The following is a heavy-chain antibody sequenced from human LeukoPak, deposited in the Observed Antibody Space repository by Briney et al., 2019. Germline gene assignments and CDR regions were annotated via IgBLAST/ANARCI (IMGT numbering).Heavy chain of an antibody. V-gene: IGHV7-4-1*02. CDR3: ARVTSSSWGDAFDI. CDR1: GYTFTSYA. Sequence: ASVKVSCKASGYTFTSYAINWVRQAPGQGLEWMGWINTNTGNPTYAQGFTGRFVFSLDTSVSTAYLQISSLKAEDTAVYYCARVTSSSWGDAFDIWGQGTMITVSS. D-gene: IGHD6-13*01. J-gene: IGHJ3*02. CDR2: INTNTGNP.